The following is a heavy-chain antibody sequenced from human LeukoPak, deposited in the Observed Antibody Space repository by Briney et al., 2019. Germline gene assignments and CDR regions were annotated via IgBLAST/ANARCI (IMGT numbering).Heavy chain of an antibody. CDR1: GFTFSSYS. Sequence: GGSLRLSCAASGFTFSSYSMNWVRQAPGKGLEWVSPISSSSSYIYYADSVKGRFTISRDNAKNSLYLQMNSLRAEDTAVYYCARAAAPSDIVVVVAPDATLGAYWFDPWGQGTLVTVSS. V-gene: IGHV3-21*01. J-gene: IGHJ5*02. D-gene: IGHD2-15*01. CDR2: ISSSSSYI. CDR3: ARAAAPSDIVVVVAPDATLGAYWFDP.